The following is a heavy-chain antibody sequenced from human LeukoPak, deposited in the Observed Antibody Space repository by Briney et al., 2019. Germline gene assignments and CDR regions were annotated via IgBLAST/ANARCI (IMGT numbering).Heavy chain of an antibody. D-gene: IGHD3-10*01. CDR2: ISGSGGST. CDR3: AKGSYAFGEAYYFDY. J-gene: IGHJ4*02. CDR1: GFTFSSYG. V-gene: IGHV3-23*01. Sequence: GGSLRLSCAASGFTFSSYGMHWVRQAPGKGLEWVSAISGSGGSTYYADSVKGRFTISRDNSKNTLYLQMNSLRAEDTAVYYRAKGSYAFGEAYYFDYWGQGTLVTVSS.